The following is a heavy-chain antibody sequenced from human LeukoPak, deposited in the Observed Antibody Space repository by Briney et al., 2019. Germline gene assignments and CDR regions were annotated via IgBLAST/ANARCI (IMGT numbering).Heavy chain of an antibody. CDR1: GYTFTGYY. D-gene: IGHD1-26*01. V-gene: IGHV1-2*02. CDR2: INPNSGGT. CDR3: ARGGGSYSKDYYYYGMDV. J-gene: IGHJ6*02. Sequence: GASVKVSCKASGYTFTGYYVHWVRQAPGQGLEWMGWINPNSGGTNYAQKFQGRVTMTRDTSISTAYMELSRLRSDDTAVYYCARGGGSYSKDYYYYGMDVWGQGTTATVSS.